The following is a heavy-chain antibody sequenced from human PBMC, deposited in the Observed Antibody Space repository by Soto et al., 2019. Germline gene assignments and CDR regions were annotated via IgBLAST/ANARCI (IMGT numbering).Heavy chain of an antibody. D-gene: IGHD2-15*01. Sequence: QAQLVQSGAEVKKPRASVRVACTASEDIFNNFGITWVRQAPGQGLEWLGWVSYYNCNTNYAQRLQGRVFMTTDTATSTAYLELRSLTFTDTAVYYCARDLTRFCSGGSCPFSMWGQGTQVIVSS. J-gene: IGHJ4*02. V-gene: IGHV1-18*01. CDR1: EDIFNNFG. CDR2: VSYYNCNT. CDR3: ARDLTRFCSGGSCPFSM.